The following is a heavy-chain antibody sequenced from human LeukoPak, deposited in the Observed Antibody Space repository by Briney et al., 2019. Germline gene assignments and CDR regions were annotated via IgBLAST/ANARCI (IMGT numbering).Heavy chain of an antibody. CDR2: INHSGST. D-gene: IGHD1-26*01. Sequence: SETLSLTCAVYGGSFSGYYWSWIRQPPGKGLEWVGEINHSGSTNYNPSLKSRVTISVDTSKNQFSLKPSSVTAADTAVYYCARGHYRYYYYYYMDVWGKGTTVTVSS. CDR1: GGSFSGYY. V-gene: IGHV4-34*01. J-gene: IGHJ6*03. CDR3: ARGHYRYYYYYYMDV.